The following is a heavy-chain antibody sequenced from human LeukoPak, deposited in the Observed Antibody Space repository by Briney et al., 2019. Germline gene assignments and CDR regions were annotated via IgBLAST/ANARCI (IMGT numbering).Heavy chain of an antibody. V-gene: IGHV3-9*01. CDR3: AREQRYWDV. CDR2: ISWNSGSK. CDR1: GFTFDDYA. D-gene: IGHD2-8*02. Sequence: QAGGSLRLSCAASGFTFDDYAMHWVRQAPGKGLEWVSGISWNSGSKGYADSVKGRFTISRDNAKNSLYLQMNSLRAEDTAVYYCAREQRYWDVWGKGTTVTVSS. J-gene: IGHJ6*04.